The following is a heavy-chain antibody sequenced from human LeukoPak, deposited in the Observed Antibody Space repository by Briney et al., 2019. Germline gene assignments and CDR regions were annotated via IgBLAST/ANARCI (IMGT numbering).Heavy chain of an antibody. V-gene: IGHV3-74*01. CDR2: ISGDKSRT. J-gene: IGHJ5*02. CDR1: GFTFSTYW. CDR3: ATATFYATSGYFPS. Sequence: GGSLRLSCAGSGFTFSTYWIHWVRQAPGQGLVWVSGISGDKSRTAYADSVKGRFTISRDNAKNTLHLQMNSLRDEDTAVYYCATATFYATSGYFPSWGQGTLVTVSS. D-gene: IGHD3-22*01.